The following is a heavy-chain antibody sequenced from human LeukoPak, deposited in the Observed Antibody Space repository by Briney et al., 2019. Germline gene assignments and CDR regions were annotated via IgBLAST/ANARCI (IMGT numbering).Heavy chain of an antibody. Sequence: GGSLRLSCAATGLTVSTNYMSSVRQAPGKGLEWVSVFYNGINTYYADSVKGRFTTSRDNSKNTLYLQMNSLRVEDTAVYFCATVGSGSTYGYGDYWGQGTLVTVSS. V-gene: IGHV3-66*01. J-gene: IGHJ4*02. CDR1: GLTVSTNY. CDR2: FYNGINT. D-gene: IGHD5-18*01. CDR3: ATVGSGSTYGYGDY.